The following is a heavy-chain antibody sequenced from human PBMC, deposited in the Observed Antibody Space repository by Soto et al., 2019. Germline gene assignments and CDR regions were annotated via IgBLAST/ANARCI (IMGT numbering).Heavy chain of an antibody. CDR2: IIPIFGKA. V-gene: IGHV1-69*06. Sequence: SVKVSCKASGGTFSIYAISWVLQAPGQGLEWMGGIIPIFGKANYAQKFQGRVTMTADTSTSTAYMELRSLRSDDTAVYYCARDGIKATNWFDPWGQGTLVTVSS. CDR1: GGTFSIYA. D-gene: IGHD5-12*01. J-gene: IGHJ5*02. CDR3: ARDGIKATNWFDP.